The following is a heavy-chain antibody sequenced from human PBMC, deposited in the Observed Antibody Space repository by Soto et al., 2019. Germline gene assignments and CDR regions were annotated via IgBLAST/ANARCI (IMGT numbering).Heavy chain of an antibody. J-gene: IGHJ4*02. CDR1: GFTFSSYG. Sequence: QVQLVESGGGVVQPGRSLRLSCAASGFTFSSYGMHWVRQAPGKGLEWVAVISYDGSNKYYADSVKGRFTISRDNSKNTLYLQMNSLRAEDTAVNYCAKDFVTTVTADAHWGQGTLVTVSS. D-gene: IGHD4-17*01. CDR3: AKDFVTTVTADAH. CDR2: ISYDGSNK. V-gene: IGHV3-30*18.